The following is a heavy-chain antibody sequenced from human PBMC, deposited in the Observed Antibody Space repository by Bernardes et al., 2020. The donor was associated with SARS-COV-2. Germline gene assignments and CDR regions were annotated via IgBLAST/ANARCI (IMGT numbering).Heavy chain of an antibody. CDR1: GYRSISYW. V-gene: IGHV5-51*01. CDR2: FFPGDSDN. D-gene: IGHD4-4*01. J-gene: IGHJ4*02. Sequence: GGPLNIPCKSSGYRSISYWIGWVRQMPGKGLGWMGLFFPGDSDNRYSTSFQGQFTFPADKSINTSYLQWSSLKASDTAMYYCARGDNYNSLDYWGQGTLVTVSS. CDR3: ARGDNYNSLDY.